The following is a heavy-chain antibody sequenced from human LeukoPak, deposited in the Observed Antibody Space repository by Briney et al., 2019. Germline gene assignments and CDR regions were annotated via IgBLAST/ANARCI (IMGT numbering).Heavy chain of an antibody. CDR1: GFTFSSYG. D-gene: IGHD6-19*01. J-gene: IGHJ3*01. V-gene: IGHV3-30*03. CDR3: HSGWSPRDAFDV. CDR2: ISYDGSNK. Sequence: GGSLRLSCAASGFTFSSYGMHWVRQAPGKGVEWVAVISYDGSNKYYADSVKGRFTISRDNSKNTLYLQMNSLRAEDTAVYYCHSGWSPRDAFDVWGQGTMVTVSS.